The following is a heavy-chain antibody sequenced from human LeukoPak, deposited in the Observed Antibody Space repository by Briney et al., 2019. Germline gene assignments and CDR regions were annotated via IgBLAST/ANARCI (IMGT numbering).Heavy chain of an antibody. D-gene: IGHD2-15*01. CDR3: ARCDSGGSCYSFPY. Sequence: GESLKISCAASGFTFSDYYMSWIRQAPGKGLEWVSYISSSGSTIYYADSVKGRFTISRDNAKNSLYLQMNSLRAEDTAVYYCARCDSGGSCYSFPYWGQGTLVTVSS. CDR2: ISSSGSTI. CDR1: GFTFSDYY. J-gene: IGHJ4*02. V-gene: IGHV3-11*01.